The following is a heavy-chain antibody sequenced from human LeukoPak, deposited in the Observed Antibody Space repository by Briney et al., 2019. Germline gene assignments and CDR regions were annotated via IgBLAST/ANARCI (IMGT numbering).Heavy chain of an antibody. CDR1: GGSISSYY. V-gene: IGHV4-59*01. J-gene: IGHJ5*02. D-gene: IGHD4-17*01. Sequence: SETLSLTCTVSGGSISSYYWSWIRQPPGKGLEWIGYIYYSGSTNYNPSLKSRVTISVDTSKNQFSLELSSVTAADTAVYYCARGSARRCGAGFDPWGQGTLVTVSS. CDR3: ARGSARRCGAGFDP. CDR2: IYYSGST.